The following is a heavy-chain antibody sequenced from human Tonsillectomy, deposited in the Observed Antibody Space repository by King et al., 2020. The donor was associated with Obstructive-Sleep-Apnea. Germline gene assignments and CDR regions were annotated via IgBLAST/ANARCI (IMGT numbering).Heavy chain of an antibody. CDR1: GFTFSRYS. CDR2: ISRSNSDI. J-gene: IGHJ6*02. D-gene: IGHD2-2*03. Sequence: VQLVESGGGLVKPGGSLRLSCVASGFTFSRYSMTWVRQAPGKGLEWVSFISRSNSDIFYADSVKGRFTISRDNAKNSLYLQMNSLRVEDTAVYYCARVDVVVLPAAGRDYGMDVWGQGTTVTVSS. CDR3: ARVDVVVLPAAGRDYGMDV. V-gene: IGHV3-21*01.